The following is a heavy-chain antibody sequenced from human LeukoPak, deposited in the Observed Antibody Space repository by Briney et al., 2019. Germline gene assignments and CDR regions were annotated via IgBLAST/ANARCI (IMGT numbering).Heavy chain of an antibody. Sequence: TSETLSLTCTVSGGSISSSSYYWGWIRQPPGKGLEWIGSIYYSGSTYYNPSLKSRVTISVDTSKNQFSLKLSSVTAADTAVYYCARDLGPTGDAFDIWGQGTMVTVSS. D-gene: IGHD4-17*01. CDR1: GGSISSSSYY. CDR2: IYYSGST. J-gene: IGHJ3*02. CDR3: ARDLGPTGDAFDI. V-gene: IGHV4-39*07.